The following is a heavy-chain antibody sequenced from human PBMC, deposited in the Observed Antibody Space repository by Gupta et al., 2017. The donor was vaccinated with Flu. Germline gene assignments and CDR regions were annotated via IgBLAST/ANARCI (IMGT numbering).Heavy chain of an antibody. V-gene: IGHV4-34*01. CDR2: IHHSGST. CDR3: ARGRRGMDV. J-gene: IGHJ6*02. CDR1: GGSFSGYY. Sequence: PQWGAGLLKPSETLSLTCAGYGGSFSGYYWSWIRQTPEKGLEWIGDIHHSGSTNYNPSLQSRVTISLDTSKNQFSLKLTSVTAADTAVYYCARGRRGMDVWGQGTTVIVSS.